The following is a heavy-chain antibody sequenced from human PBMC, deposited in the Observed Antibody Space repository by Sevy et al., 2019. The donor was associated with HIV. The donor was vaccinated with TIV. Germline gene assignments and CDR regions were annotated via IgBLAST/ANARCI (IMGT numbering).Heavy chain of an antibody. CDR1: GFTFDDYA. V-gene: IGHV3-9*01. D-gene: IGHD3-10*01. J-gene: IGHJ4*02. CDR2: ISWNSGSI. Sequence: GGSLRLSCAASGFTFDDYAMHWVRQAPGKGLEWVSGISWNSGSIGYADSVKGRFTISRDKAKNSLYLQMNSLRAEDKALYYCAKDSMVRGVTLYYFDYWGQGTLVTVSS. CDR3: AKDSMVRGVTLYYFDY.